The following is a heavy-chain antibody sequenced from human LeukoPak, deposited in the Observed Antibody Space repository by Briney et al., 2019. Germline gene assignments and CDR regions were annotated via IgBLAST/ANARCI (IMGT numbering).Heavy chain of an antibody. J-gene: IGHJ6*03. D-gene: IGHD2-2*01. V-gene: IGHV4-38-2*02. CDR3: ARTIVVVPAAIVWYMDV. Sequence: SETLSLTCTVSGYSISTGYYWDWIRQPPGKGLEWIGYIYYSGSTNYNPSLKSRVTISVDTSKNQFSLKLSSVTAADTAVYYCARTIVVVPAAIVWYMDVWGKGTTVTVSS. CDR2: IYYSGST. CDR1: GYSISTGYY.